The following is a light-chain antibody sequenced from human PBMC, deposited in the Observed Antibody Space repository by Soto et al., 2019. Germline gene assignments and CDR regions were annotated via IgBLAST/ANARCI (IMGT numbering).Light chain of an antibody. Sequence: QPVLTQPPSASATPGQTVTIPCSGSTSNIGTFYVYWYQHLPGTAPKLLIYLGDQRASGVSDRFSGSKSGTSASLAINGLRSDDEADYYCAAWDDNLNSYVFGSGTKLTVL. V-gene: IGLV1-47*02. CDR3: AAWDDNLNSYV. CDR1: TSNIGTFY. J-gene: IGLJ1*01. CDR2: LGD.